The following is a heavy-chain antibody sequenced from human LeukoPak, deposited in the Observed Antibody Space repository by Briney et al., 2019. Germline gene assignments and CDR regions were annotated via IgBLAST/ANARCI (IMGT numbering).Heavy chain of an antibody. CDR2: IYNSGST. J-gene: IGHJ4*02. V-gene: IGHV4-59*12. D-gene: IGHD3-3*01. CDR3: ARAGGFFSPFGY. CDR1: GGSISSYY. Sequence: SETLSLTCTVSGGSISSYYWSWIRQPPGKGLEWIGYIYNSGSTNYNPSLKSRVTISVDTSKNQISLKLSSVTAADTAVYYCARAGGFFSPFGYWGQGTLVTVSS.